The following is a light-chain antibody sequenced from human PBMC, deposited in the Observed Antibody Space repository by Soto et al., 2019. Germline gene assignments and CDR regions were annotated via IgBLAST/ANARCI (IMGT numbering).Light chain of an antibody. CDR3: QQYEDYSLLS. CDR1: QNIHSW. J-gene: IGKJ4*01. V-gene: IGKV1-5*03. CDR2: KAS. Sequence: DIQLTQSPSTLSASVGDRVTITCRASQNIHSWLAWYQQNSGKAPKLMLYKASNLESGFPSRFSGTGSGTEFMLTISSLQPDDFATYYCQQYEDYSLLSFGGGTKVDIK.